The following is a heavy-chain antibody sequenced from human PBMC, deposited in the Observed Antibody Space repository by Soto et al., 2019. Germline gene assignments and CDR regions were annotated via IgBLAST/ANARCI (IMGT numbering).Heavy chain of an antibody. CDR2: ISGSGDGT. D-gene: IGHD2-8*01. Sequence: GGSLRLSCAASGFSVSDYAMSWVRQAPGKGLEWVSSISGSGDGTYYGDSVKGRFTLSRDTSQKTLYLQMNNLRGEDTAVYFCTKSRRSVLMVYGFGGMDVWRRGTTVTVSS. CDR1: GFSVSDYA. CDR3: TKSRRSVLMVYGFGGMDV. V-gene: IGHV3-23*01. J-gene: IGHJ6*02.